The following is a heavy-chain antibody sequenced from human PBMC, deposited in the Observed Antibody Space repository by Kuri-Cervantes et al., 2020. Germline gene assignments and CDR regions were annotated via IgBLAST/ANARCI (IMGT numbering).Heavy chain of an antibody. CDR2: IYYSGST. CDR3: ARGQGAILALLDI. Sequence: SETLSLTCTVSGGSISSGGYYWSWIRQHPGKGLEWIGYIYYSGSTYYNPSLKSRVTISVDTSKNQFSLKVNSATAADTAVYYCARGQGAILALLDIWGQGTTVTVSS. J-gene: IGHJ6*02. D-gene: IGHD3-3*01. CDR1: GGSISSGGYY. V-gene: IGHV4-31*03.